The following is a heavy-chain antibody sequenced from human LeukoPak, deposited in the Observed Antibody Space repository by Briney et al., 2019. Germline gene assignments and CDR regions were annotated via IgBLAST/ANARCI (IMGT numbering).Heavy chain of an antibody. J-gene: IGHJ4*02. D-gene: IGHD6-6*01. CDR1: GGSISRYS. V-gene: IGHV4-59*01. CDR3: ARVDPDSSSTLEVFDY. CDR2: IYYSGTT. Sequence: PSETLSLTCSVSGGSISRYSWSWIRQPPGKGLEWIGYIYYSGTTNYNPSLKSRVTISVDTSKNQFSLKLSSVTAADTAVYYCARVDPDSSSTLEVFDYWGQGTLVTVSS.